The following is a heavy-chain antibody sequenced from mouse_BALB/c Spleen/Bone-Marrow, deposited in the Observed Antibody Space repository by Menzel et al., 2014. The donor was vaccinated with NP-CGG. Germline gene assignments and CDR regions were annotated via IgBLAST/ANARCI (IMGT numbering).Heavy chain of an antibody. CDR2: ILPGSGST. CDR3: ASFYGRFAY. Sequence: VQLVESGAELMKPGASVKISCKATGYTFSSYWIEWVKQRPGHGLEWIGEILPGSGSTNYNEKFKGKASFTADTSSNTAYMQLSSLTSEDSAVYYCASFYGRFAYWGQGTLVTASA. D-gene: IGHD1-1*02. J-gene: IGHJ3*01. CDR1: GYTFSSYW. V-gene: IGHV1-9*01.